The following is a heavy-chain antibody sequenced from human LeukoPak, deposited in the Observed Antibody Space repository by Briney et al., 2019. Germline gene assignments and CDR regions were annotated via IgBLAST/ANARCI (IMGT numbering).Heavy chain of an antibody. Sequence: ASVKVSCKASGGTFTSYDINWVRQATGQGLEWMGWMNPNSGNTGYAQKFQGRVTMTRNTSISTAYMELSSLRSEDTAVYYCARGPYSSSWYWYYYYGMDVWGQGTTVTVSS. V-gene: IGHV1-8*01. CDR2: MNPNSGNT. J-gene: IGHJ6*02. CDR1: GGTFTSYD. CDR3: ARGPYSSSWYWYYYYGMDV. D-gene: IGHD6-13*01.